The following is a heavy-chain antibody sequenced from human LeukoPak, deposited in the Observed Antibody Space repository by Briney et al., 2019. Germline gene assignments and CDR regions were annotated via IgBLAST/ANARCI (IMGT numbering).Heavy chain of an antibody. Sequence: QAGRSLRLSCAASGFTFDDYAMHWVRQAPGKGLEWVSGISWNSGSIGYADSVKGRFTISRDNAKNSLYLQMNSLRAEDMALYYCARGYSGYDLTGDAFDIWGQGTMVTVSS. D-gene: IGHD5-12*01. J-gene: IGHJ3*02. V-gene: IGHV3-9*03. CDR3: ARGYSGYDLTGDAFDI. CDR1: GFTFDDYA. CDR2: ISWNSGSI.